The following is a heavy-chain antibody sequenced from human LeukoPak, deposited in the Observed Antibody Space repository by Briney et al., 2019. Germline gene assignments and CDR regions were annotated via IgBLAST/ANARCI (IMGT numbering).Heavy chain of an antibody. CDR3: ARVDYYDSSGYLDY. D-gene: IGHD3-22*01. CDR2: INNDGSST. V-gene: IGHV3-74*01. CDR1: GFTFSSYW. J-gene: IGHJ4*02. Sequence: GGSLRLSCAASGFTFSSYWMHWVRQAPGKGLVWVSRINNDGSSTSYADSVKGRFTISRDNAKNTLYLQMNSLRAEDTAVYYCARVDYYDSSGYLDYWGQGTLVTVSS.